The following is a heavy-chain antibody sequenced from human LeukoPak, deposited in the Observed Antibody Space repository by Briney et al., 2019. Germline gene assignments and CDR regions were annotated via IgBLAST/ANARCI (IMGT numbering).Heavy chain of an antibody. D-gene: IGHD5-18*01. CDR1: GFTFSNAW. CDR3: TTAVFHTGFDY. Sequence: GGSLRLSCAASGFTFSNAWMSWVRQAPGKGLEWVGRIKSKADGGTTDYAAPVKGRFTISRDDSKSTLYLQMNSLKTEDTAVYYCTTAVFHTGFDYWGQGTLVTVSS. V-gene: IGHV3-15*01. J-gene: IGHJ4*02. CDR2: IKSKADGGTT.